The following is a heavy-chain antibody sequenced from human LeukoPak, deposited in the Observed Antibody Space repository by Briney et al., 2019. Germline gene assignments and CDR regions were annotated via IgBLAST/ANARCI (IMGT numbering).Heavy chain of an antibody. J-gene: IGHJ6*04. V-gene: IGHV4-31*03. CDR1: GGSISSGGYY. CDR3: ARKRSGVYGMDV. CDR2: IYYSGST. Sequence: SQTLSLTCTISGGSISSGGYYWSWIRQHPGKGLEWIGYIYYSGSTYYNPSLKSRVTISVDTSKSQFSLKLSSVTAADTAVYYCARKRSGVYGMDVWGKGTTVTVSS. D-gene: IGHD1-26*01.